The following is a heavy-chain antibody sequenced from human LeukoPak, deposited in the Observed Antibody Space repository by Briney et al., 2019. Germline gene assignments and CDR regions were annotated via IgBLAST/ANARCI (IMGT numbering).Heavy chain of an antibody. CDR3: AREEKNWNYFDY. Sequence: ASVKVSCKASGYTLTGYYMHWVRQAPGQGLEWMGWINPNSGGTNYAQKFQGRVTMTRDTSISTAYMELSRLRSDDTAVYYCAREEKNWNYFDYWGQGTLVTVSS. CDR1: GYTLTGYY. CDR2: INPNSGGT. J-gene: IGHJ4*02. V-gene: IGHV1-2*02. D-gene: IGHD1-1*01.